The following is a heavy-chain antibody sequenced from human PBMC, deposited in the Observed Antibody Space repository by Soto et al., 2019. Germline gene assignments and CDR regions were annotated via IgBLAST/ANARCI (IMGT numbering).Heavy chain of an antibody. CDR1: GFTFSSYS. D-gene: IGHD5-18*01. V-gene: IGHV3-48*02. CDR3: ARDAGYRDGPSDY. Sequence: EVQLVESGGGLVQPGGSLRLSCAASGFTFSSYSMNWVRQAPGKGLEWVSYISSSSSTIYYADSVKGRFTISRDNAKNSLYLPMNSVRDEDTAVYDCARDAGYRDGPSDYGGQGTLVTVSS. J-gene: IGHJ4*02. CDR2: ISSSSSTI.